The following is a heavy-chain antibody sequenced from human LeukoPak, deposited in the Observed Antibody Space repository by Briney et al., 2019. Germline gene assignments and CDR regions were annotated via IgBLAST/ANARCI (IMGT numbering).Heavy chain of an antibody. CDR3: ARTQGTVTTDYYYYYGMDV. V-gene: IGHV3-64*01. Sequence: PGGSLRLSCAASGFTFSSYAMHWVRQAPGKGLEYVSAIRSNGGSTYYANSVKGRFTISRDNSKNTLYLQMGSLRAEDMAVYYCARTQGTVTTDYYYYYGMDVWGQGTTVTVSS. D-gene: IGHD4-17*01. CDR2: IRSNGGST. J-gene: IGHJ6*02. CDR1: GFTFSSYA.